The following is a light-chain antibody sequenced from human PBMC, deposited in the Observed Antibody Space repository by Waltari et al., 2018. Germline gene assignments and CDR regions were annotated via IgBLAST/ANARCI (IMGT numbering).Light chain of an antibody. CDR2: RTS. CDR1: DSISTW. Sequence: DIQMTQSPSTLSTSVGDRVTITCRARDSISTWVAWYQQKPGQAPKLLIYRTSNLQSGVPPRFSGSGSGTEFTLTIRSLQPGDFATYFCQQYSYFSTFGQGTKLEIK. CDR3: QQYSYFST. V-gene: IGKV1-5*03. J-gene: IGKJ2*01.